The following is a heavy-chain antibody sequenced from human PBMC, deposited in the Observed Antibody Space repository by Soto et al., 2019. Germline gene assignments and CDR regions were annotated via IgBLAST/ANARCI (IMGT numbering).Heavy chain of an antibody. CDR2: INPNSGGT. CDR3: ARKLGTYSSSLGMDV. V-gene: IGHV1-2*02. J-gene: IGHJ6*02. Sequence: GASVKVSCKASGYTFTGYYMHWVRQAPGQGLEWMGWINPNSGGTNYAQKFQGRVTMTRDTSISTAYMELSRLRSDDTAVYYCARKLGTYSSSLGMDVWGQGTTVTVSS. CDR1: GYTFTGYY. D-gene: IGHD6-6*01.